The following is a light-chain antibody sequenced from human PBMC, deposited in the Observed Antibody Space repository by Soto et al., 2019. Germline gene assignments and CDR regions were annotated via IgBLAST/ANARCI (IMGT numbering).Light chain of an antibody. Sequence: DIQMPQSPSSLSASVGDRVTITCRASQSISRYLNWYQQKPGKAPNLLIYVASSLQSEVPSRFSGSGSVTDFSLTITSLQPEDFAPYYCQQSYGTPITFGQGTRLPSK. CDR2: VAS. CDR1: QSISRY. J-gene: IGKJ5*01. V-gene: IGKV1-39*01. CDR3: QQSYGTPIT.